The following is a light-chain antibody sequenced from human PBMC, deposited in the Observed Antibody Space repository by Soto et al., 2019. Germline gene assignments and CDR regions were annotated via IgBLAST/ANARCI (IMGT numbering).Light chain of an antibody. CDR1: SSDVGAYTY. J-gene: IGLJ3*02. V-gene: IGLV2-14*01. CDR2: EVS. Sequence: QSVLTQPASVSGSPGQSITISCTGTSSDVGAYTYVSWYQQHPGKAPKLMIYEVSNRPSGVSNRFSGSKSGNTASLTISGLQAEDEADYYCSSYRSSSTLWVFGGGTKVTVL. CDR3: SSYRSSSTLWV.